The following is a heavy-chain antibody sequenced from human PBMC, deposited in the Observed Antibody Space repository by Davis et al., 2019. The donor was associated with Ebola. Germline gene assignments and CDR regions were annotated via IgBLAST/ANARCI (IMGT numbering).Heavy chain of an antibody. D-gene: IGHD4-23*01. CDR3: ARGVTPNNWFDP. CDR1: GGSFSGYY. J-gene: IGHJ5*02. Sequence: MPGGSLRLSCAVYGGSFSGYYWSWIRQPPGKGLEWIGEINHSGSTNYNPSLKSRVTISVDTSKNQFSLKLSSVTAADTAVYYCARGVTPNNWFDPWGQGTLVTVSS. CDR2: INHSGST. V-gene: IGHV4-34*01.